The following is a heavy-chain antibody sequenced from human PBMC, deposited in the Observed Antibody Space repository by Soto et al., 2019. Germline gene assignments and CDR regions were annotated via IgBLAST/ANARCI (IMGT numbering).Heavy chain of an antibody. J-gene: IGHJ4*02. CDR1: GFTFSSYS. CDR2: ISSSSSYI. V-gene: IGHV3-21*01. CDR3: AREDYSNSDY. Sequence: PGGSLRLSCAASGFTFSSYSMNWVRQAPGKGLEWVSSISSSSSYIYSADSVKGRFTISRDNAKNSLYLQMNSLRAEDTAVYYCAREDYSNSDYWGQGTLVTTFS. D-gene: IGHD4-4*01.